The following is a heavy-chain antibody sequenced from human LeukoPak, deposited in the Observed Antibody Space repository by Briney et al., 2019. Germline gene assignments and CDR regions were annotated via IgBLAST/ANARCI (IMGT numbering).Heavy chain of an antibody. V-gene: IGHV1-8*01. Sequence: ASVKVSCKASGYTFTSYDINWVRQATGQGLEWMGWMNPNSGNTGYAQKFQGRVTMTRNTSISTAYMELSSLRSEDTAVYYCARAPSSSWYFFSYYYYYMDVWGKGTTVTVSS. CDR3: ARAPSSSWYFFSYYYYYMDV. D-gene: IGHD6-13*01. CDR1: GYTFTSYD. J-gene: IGHJ6*03. CDR2: MNPNSGNT.